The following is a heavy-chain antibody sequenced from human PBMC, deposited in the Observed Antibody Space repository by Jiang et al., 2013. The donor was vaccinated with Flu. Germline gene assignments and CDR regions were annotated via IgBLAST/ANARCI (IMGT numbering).Heavy chain of an antibody. CDR3: ARDLNRGFWSGYPDDYYYYGMDV. CDR1: GYTFTSYG. D-gene: IGHD3-3*01. Sequence: GAEVKKPGASVKVSCKASGYTFTSYGISWVRQAPGQGLEWMGWISAYNGNTNYAQKLQGRVTMTTDTSTSTAYMELRSLRSDDTAVYYCARDLNRGFWSGYPDDYYYYGMDVWGKGTTVTVSS. J-gene: IGHJ6*04. V-gene: IGHV1-18*01. CDR2: ISAYNGNT.